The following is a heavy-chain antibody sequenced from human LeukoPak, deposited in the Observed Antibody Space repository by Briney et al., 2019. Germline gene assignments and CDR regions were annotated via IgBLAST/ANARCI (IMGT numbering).Heavy chain of an antibody. Sequence: PGGSLRLSCAASGFNFSIYWMTWVRQAPGKGLEWVANIKPDGSWKSYVDSVKGRFIISRDNAKKSLYMEMNSLRAEDTAVYYCASPLVESSGSVHFGLWGRGTLVTVSS. CDR1: GFNFSIYW. D-gene: IGHD2-15*01. CDR2: IKPDGSWK. CDR3: ASPLVESSGSVHFGL. V-gene: IGHV3-7*05. J-gene: IGHJ2*01.